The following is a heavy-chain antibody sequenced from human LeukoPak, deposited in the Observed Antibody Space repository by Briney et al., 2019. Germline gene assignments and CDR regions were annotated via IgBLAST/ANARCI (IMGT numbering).Heavy chain of an antibody. CDR1: GFVFSSYG. J-gene: IGHJ4*02. V-gene: IGHV3-30*02. CDR2: IRFDGSDK. Sequence: GGSLRLSCAASGFVFSSYGMYWVRQAPGKGLEWVAFIRFDGSDKYYADSVKGRFTISRVNSKNTLYLQMNTLRPEDTGIYYCARLLTSSLLRAFREDDNWGQGTLATVSS. CDR3: ARLLTSSLLRAFREDDN. D-gene: IGHD2-15*01.